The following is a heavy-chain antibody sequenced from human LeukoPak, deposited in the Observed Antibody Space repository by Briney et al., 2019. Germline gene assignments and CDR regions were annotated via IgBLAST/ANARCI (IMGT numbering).Heavy chain of an antibody. Sequence: GGSLRLSCAASGFTFSSYAMSWVRQAPGKGLEWVSGISGSGGNTYYADSVKGRFTISRDNSKNTLSLQMNSLRAEDTAVYYCARVRRSGRLLAEYFQHWGQGTLVAVSS. D-gene: IGHD6-19*01. CDR3: ARVRRSGRLLAEYFQH. CDR1: GFTFSSYA. J-gene: IGHJ1*01. CDR2: ISGSGGNT. V-gene: IGHV3-23*01.